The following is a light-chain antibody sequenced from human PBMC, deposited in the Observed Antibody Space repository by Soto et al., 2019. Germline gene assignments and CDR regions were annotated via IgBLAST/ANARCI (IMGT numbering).Light chain of an antibody. V-gene: IGLV1-40*01. J-gene: IGLJ1*01. CDR1: SSNIGAGYD. Sequence: QSVLTQPPSVSGAPGQRVTISCTGSSSNIGAGYDVHWYQQLPGTAPKLLIYGNSNRPSGVPDRFSGSKSGTSASLAITGLQAEDEADYYRPSYCSSLSGYVFRTGTKGTVL. CDR2: GNS. CDR3: PSYCSSLSGYV.